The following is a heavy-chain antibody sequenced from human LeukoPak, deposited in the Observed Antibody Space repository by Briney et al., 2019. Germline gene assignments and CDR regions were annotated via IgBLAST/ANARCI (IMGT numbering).Heavy chain of an antibody. V-gene: IGHV3-21*04. CDR2: VSGSSSYI. CDR3: ATAPYDSIGIFDY. CDR1: GFTFSSYS. J-gene: IGHJ4*02. Sequence: PGGSLRLSCAASGFTFSSYSMNWVRQAPGKGLEWVSSVSGSSSYIYYADSVKGRFTISRDNAKKSLYLQMNSLRTEDTALYYCATAPYDSIGIFDYWGQGTLVTVSS. D-gene: IGHD3-22*01.